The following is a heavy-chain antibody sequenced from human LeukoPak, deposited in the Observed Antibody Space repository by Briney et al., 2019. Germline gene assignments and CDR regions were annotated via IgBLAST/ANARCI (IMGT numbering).Heavy chain of an antibody. CDR3: ASEVVTAPKSNWFDP. J-gene: IGHJ5*02. CDR2: INHSGST. D-gene: IGHD2-21*02. Sequence: PSETLSLTCAVYGGSFSGYYWRWIRQPPGKGLEWIGEINHSGSTNYNPSLKSRVTISVDTSKNQFSLKLSSVTAADTAVYYCASEVVTAPKSNWFDPWGQGTLVTVSS. CDR1: GGSFSGYY. V-gene: IGHV4-34*01.